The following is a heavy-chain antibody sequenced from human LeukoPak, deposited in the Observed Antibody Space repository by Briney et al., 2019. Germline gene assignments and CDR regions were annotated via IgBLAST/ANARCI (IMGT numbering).Heavy chain of an antibody. D-gene: IGHD3-16*01. V-gene: IGHV3-33*01. J-gene: IGHJ4*02. Sequence: TGGSLRLSCAASGFSFSTYGTHWVRQAPGKGLEWVALIWNAGTNTYYADSVKGRFTISRDNSKNTLYLQMNSLRAEDTAVYYCVGDTPPGGDYYLDYWGQGTLVIVSS. CDR2: IWNAGTNT. CDR3: VGDTPPGGDYYLDY. CDR1: GFSFSTYG.